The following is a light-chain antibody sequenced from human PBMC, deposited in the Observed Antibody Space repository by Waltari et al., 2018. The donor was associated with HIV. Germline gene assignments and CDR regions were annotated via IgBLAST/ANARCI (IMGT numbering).Light chain of an antibody. CDR2: SNH. J-gene: IGLJ3*02. CDR3: STWDKTQSAQV. CDR1: DSNIWPSP. V-gene: IGLV1-47*01. Sequence: QPVLTQLPSVPGTPGQTVTISSSGSDSNIWPSPVHWYQVLPGTTPRLLIFSNHERPSGVPGRFSGSKSGASASLTIFGLRSEDEADYYCSTWDKTQSAQVFGGGTKLTVL.